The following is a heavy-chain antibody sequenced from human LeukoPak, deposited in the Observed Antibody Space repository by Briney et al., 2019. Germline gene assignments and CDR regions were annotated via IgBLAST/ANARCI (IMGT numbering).Heavy chain of an antibody. Sequence: GGSLRLSCAASGFTFSSYGLHWVRQAPGKGLEWVALIWNDGSNKYYADAVKGRFTISRDNSKNTLYLQMNSLRAEDTAMYYCARPTEYGGHFDYWGQGTLVTVSS. D-gene: IGHD4-23*01. J-gene: IGHJ4*02. CDR1: GFTFSSYG. CDR2: IWNDGSNK. CDR3: ARPTEYGGHFDY. V-gene: IGHV3-33*01.